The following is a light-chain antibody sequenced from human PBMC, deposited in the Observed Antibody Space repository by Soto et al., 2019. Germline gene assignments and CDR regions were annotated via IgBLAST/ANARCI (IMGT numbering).Light chain of an antibody. CDR2: EVS. CDR3: CSYAGNSGV. CDR1: SSDVGSYNF. J-gene: IGLJ3*02. Sequence: QSVLTQPASVSGSPGQSIIISCTGTSSDVGSYNFVSWYQQHPGKAPKLMIYEVSKRPSGVSNRFSGSKSGNTASLTISGLQPEDDADYYCCSYAGNSGVFGGGTKVSVL. V-gene: IGLV2-23*02.